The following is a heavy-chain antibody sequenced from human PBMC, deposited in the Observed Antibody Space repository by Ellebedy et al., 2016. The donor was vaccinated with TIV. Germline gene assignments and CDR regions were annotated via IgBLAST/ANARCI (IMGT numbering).Heavy chain of an antibody. J-gene: IGHJ4*02. CDR2: IYHSGTT. CDR3: AVQVIAATPGRLDS. CDR1: GGSISSGGHY. Sequence: MPSGTLSLTCTVSGGSISSGGHYWNWVRQHPGKGLEWIGYIYHSGTTYYNPSLKSRLSMSIDTSKNLFTLKLNSLTAADTAVYFCAVQVIAATPGRLDSWGQGTLVSVSS. V-gene: IGHV4-31*03. D-gene: IGHD2-15*01.